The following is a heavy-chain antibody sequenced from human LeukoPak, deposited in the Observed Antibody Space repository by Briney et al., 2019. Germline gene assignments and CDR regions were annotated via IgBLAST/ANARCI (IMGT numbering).Heavy chain of an antibody. CDR1: GYTFTSYG. Sequence: SVKVSCKASGYTFTSYGISWVRQAPGQGLEWMGWISAYNGNTNYAQKLQGRVTMTTDTSTSTAYMELRSLRSDDTAVYYCARAILGDFWSGYYTKVFDYWGQGTLVTVSS. CDR2: ISAYNGNT. J-gene: IGHJ4*02. CDR3: ARAILGDFWSGYYTKVFDY. D-gene: IGHD3-3*01. V-gene: IGHV1-18*01.